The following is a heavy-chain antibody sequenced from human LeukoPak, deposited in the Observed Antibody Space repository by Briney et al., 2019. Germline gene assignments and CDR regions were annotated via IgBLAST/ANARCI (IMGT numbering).Heavy chain of an antibody. D-gene: IGHD3-3*01. V-gene: IGHV4-30-2*01. CDR3: ARGSYYDFWSRPDNWFDP. CDR2: IYHSGST. CDR1: GGSISSGGYY. Sequence: PSQTLSLTCAVSGGSISSGGYYWSWIRQPPGKGLEWIGYIYHSGSTYYNPSLTSRVAISVDTSKNQFSLKLSSVTAADTAVYYCARGSYYDFWSRPDNWFDPWGQGTLVTVSS. J-gene: IGHJ5*02.